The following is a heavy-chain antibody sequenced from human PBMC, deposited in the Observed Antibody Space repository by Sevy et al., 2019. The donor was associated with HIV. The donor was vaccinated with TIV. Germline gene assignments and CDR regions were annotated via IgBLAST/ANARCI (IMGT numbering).Heavy chain of an antibody. CDR1: GFTFSANW. V-gene: IGHV3-7*01. D-gene: IGHD3-16*01. CDR3: ADGTFGRCES. CDR2: IKGDGRDK. J-gene: IGHJ4*02. Sequence: GGSLRLSCAASGFTFSANWMNWVRQAPGKGLEWVANIKGDGRDKHYVDSVEGRFTISRDNAKNLLYLQMNSLRVEDTAVYYCADGTFGRCESWGQGTLVTVSS.